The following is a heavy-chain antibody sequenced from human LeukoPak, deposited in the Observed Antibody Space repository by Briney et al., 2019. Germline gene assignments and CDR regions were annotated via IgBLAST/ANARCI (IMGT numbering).Heavy chain of an antibody. Sequence: GGSLRLSCAASGFTFSSYAMHWVRQAPGKGLEWVAVISYDASNKYYADSVKGRFTISRDNSKNTLYLQMNSLRAEDTAVYYCAKGVGYYGSGRTYYFDYWGQGTLVTVSS. CDR3: AKGVGYYGSGRTYYFDY. CDR1: GFTFSSYA. V-gene: IGHV3-30*04. CDR2: ISYDASNK. D-gene: IGHD3-10*01. J-gene: IGHJ4*02.